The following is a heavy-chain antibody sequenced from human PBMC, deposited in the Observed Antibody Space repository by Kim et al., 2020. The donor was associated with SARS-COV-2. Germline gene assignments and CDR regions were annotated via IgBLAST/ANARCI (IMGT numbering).Heavy chain of an antibody. D-gene: IGHD2-2*01. CDR2: INHSGST. V-gene: IGHV4-34*01. CDR1: GGSFSGYY. CDR3: ARIVPAAYYFDY. J-gene: IGHJ4*02. Sequence: SETLSLTCAVYGGSFSGYYWSWIRQPPGKGLEWIGEINHSGSTNYNPSLKSRVTISVDTSKNQFSLKLSSVTAADTAVYYCARIVPAAYYFDYWGQGTLV.